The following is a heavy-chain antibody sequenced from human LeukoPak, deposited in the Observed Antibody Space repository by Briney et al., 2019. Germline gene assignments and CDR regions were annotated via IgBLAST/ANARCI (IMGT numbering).Heavy chain of an antibody. CDR1: GGSISSYY. D-gene: IGHD3-10*01. CDR2: THTSGTT. V-gene: IGHV4-4*07. J-gene: IGHJ5*02. CDR3: ARDRSRGHVKWFDP. Sequence: SETLSLTCTLSGGSISSYYWSWIRQPAGKGLEWIGRTHTSGTTNYNPSLKSRVSMSVHTSTNQFSLRLRSVTAADTAVYYCARDRSRGHVKWFDPWGQGTLVTVSS.